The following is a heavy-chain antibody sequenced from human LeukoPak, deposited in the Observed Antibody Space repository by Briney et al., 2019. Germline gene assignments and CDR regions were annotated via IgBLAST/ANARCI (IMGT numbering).Heavy chain of an antibody. D-gene: IGHD3-22*01. CDR2: INPSGGST. J-gene: IGHJ1*01. V-gene: IGHV1-46*01. CDR3: ALRDYYDSSGQEH. CDR1: EYRFTSYY. Sequence: SEKVCSKASEYRFTSYYIHWVRPDPGQKHEWMGIINPSGGSTSYTQKFQGRVTMTRDTSTSTVYMELSSLRSEDTAVYYCALRDYYDSSGQEHSGQGTLVTVSS.